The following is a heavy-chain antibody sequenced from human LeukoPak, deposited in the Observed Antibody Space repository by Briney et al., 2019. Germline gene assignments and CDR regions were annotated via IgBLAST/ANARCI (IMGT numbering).Heavy chain of an antibody. CDR1: GFTFSSYW. CDR2: IKEDGNEK. V-gene: IGHV3-7*01. Sequence: GGSLRLSCAASGFTFSSYWMNWVRQAPGKGLEWVANIKEDGNEKYYVDSVKGRFTISRDNAKNSLFLQMNSLRAEDTAVYYCAREYCSGGRCYSGAFYIWGQGTLVSVSS. J-gene: IGHJ3*02. CDR3: AREYCSGGRCYSGAFYI. D-gene: IGHD2-15*01.